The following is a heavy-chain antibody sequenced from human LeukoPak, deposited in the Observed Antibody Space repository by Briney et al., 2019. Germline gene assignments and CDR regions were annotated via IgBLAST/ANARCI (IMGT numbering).Heavy chain of an antibody. V-gene: IGHV4-34*01. Sequence: SETLSLTCAVYGGSFSDYYWSWIRQPPGKGLEWIGSIYYSGSTYYNPSLKSRVTISVDTSKNQFSLKLSSVTAADTAVYYCARHYPGSSSWWGGYFDYWGQGTLVTVSS. D-gene: IGHD6-13*01. J-gene: IGHJ4*02. CDR1: GGSFSDYY. CDR2: IYYSGST. CDR3: ARHYPGSSSWWGGYFDY.